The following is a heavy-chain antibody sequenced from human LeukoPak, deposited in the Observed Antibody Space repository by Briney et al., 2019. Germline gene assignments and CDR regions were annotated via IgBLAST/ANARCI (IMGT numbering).Heavy chain of an antibody. J-gene: IGHJ4*02. D-gene: IGHD1-26*01. V-gene: IGHV3-33*01. CDR2: IWYDGSNK. CDR3: VRDLGGRSGH. Sequence: GGSLRLSCTASGFNFSNYGMHWVRQAPGKGLEWVAVIWYDGSNKYYVDSVKGRFTISRDNSKNTLHLQMNSLRAEDTAVYYCVRDLGGRSGHWGQGTLVTVSS. CDR1: GFNFSNYG.